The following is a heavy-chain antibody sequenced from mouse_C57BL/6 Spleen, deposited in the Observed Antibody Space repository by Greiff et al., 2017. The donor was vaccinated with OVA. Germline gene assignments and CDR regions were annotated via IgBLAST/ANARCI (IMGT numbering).Heavy chain of an antibody. D-gene: IGHD1-1*01. CDR2: IDPETGGT. CDR3: TRSGSSPLFAY. Sequence: VQVVESGAELVRPGASVTLSCKASGYTFTDYEMHWVKQTPVHGLEWIGAIDPETGGTAYNQKFKGKAILTADKSSSTAYMELRSLTSEDSAVYYCTRSGSSPLFAYWGQGTLVTVSA. V-gene: IGHV1-15*01. CDR1: GYTFTDYE. J-gene: IGHJ3*01.